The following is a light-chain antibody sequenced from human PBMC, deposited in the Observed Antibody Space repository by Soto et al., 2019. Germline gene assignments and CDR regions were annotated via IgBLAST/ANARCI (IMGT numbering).Light chain of an antibody. CDR1: SSDVGGYKY. CDR3: SSYTSSSTPYV. J-gene: IGLJ1*01. V-gene: IGLV2-14*01. CDR2: DVS. Sequence: QSVLTQPASVSGSPGQSITISCTGTSSDVGGYKYVSWYQQYPGKAPKLIIYDVSYRPSGVSNRFSGSKSDNTASLTISGLQAEDEADYYCSSYTSSSTPYVFGTGTQLTVL.